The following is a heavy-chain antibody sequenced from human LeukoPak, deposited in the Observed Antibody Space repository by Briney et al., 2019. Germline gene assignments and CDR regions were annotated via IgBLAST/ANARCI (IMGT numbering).Heavy chain of an antibody. D-gene: IGHD3-10*01. CDR1: GYTFTSYY. J-gene: IGHJ5*02. CDR2: INPSGGST. Sequence: ASVKVSCKASGYTFTSYYMHWVRQAPGQGLEWMGIINPSGGSTSYAQKFQGRVTMTRDMSTSTVYMELSRLRSDDTAVYYCARDGRDYYGSGSYSVGFDPWGQGTLVTVSS. CDR3: ARDGRDYYGSGSYSVGFDP. V-gene: IGHV1-46*01.